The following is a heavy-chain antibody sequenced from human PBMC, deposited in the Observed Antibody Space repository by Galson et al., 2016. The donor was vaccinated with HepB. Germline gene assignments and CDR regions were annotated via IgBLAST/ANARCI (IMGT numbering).Heavy chain of an antibody. CDR2: INAANGNT. D-gene: IGHD3-3*01. CDR3: AREHTGISIFLY. J-gene: IGHJ4*02. V-gene: IGHV1-3*01. CDR1: GYTFISYV. Sequence: SVKVSCKASGYTFISYVMHWVRQAPGQRLEWMGWINAANGNTYYSQKFQDRVTITRDTSASTAYMELSSLRSEDTAVYYCAREHTGISIFLYWGQGTLVTVSS.